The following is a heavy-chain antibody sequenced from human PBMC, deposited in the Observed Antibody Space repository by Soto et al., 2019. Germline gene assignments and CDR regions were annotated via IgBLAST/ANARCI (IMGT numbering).Heavy chain of an antibody. Sequence: TLSLTCTVSGGSISSGDYYWSWIRQPPGKGLEWIGYIYYSGSTYYNPSLKSRVTISVDTSKNQFSLKLSSVTAADTAVYYCARAMVVTQNWFAPWGQGTLVTVSS. CDR1: GGSISSGDYY. D-gene: IGHD2-21*02. CDR2: IYYSGST. CDR3: ARAMVVTQNWFAP. V-gene: IGHV4-30-4*01. J-gene: IGHJ5*02.